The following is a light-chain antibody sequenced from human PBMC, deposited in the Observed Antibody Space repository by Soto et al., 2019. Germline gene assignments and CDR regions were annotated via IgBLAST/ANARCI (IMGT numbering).Light chain of an antibody. CDR2: GAF. V-gene: IGKV3-20*01. J-gene: IGKJ3*01. CDR3: QQYGSTPFT. Sequence: EIVVPQSPGTLSLSPGERATLSCRASQSVSSNYLAWYQQKPGQAPRLLIYGAFSRAADRPARFSGRGSGTDFSLIISRLEPGDFAMYYCQQYGSTPFTFGPGNKVDVK. CDR1: QSVSSNY.